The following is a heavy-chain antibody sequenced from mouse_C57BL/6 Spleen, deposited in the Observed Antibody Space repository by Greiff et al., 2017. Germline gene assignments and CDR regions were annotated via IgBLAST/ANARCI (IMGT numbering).Heavy chain of an antibody. CDR2: ISSGSSTI. CDR3: ATHSGYVGFAY. J-gene: IGHJ3*01. Sequence: EVQGVESGGGLVKPGGSLKLSCAASGFTFSDYGMHWVRQAPEKGLEWVAYISSGSSTIYYADTVKGRFTISRDNAKNTLFLQMTSLRSEDTAMYYCATHSGYVGFAYWGQGTLVTVSA. D-gene: IGHD3-2*02. V-gene: IGHV5-17*01. CDR1: GFTFSDYG.